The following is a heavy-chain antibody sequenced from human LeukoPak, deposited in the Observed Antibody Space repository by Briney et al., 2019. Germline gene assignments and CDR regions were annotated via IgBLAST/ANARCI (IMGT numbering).Heavy chain of an antibody. D-gene: IGHD6-13*01. V-gene: IGHV3-33*06. Sequence: GGSLRLPCAASGFTFSSYGMHWVRQAPGKGLEWVAVIWYDGSNKYYADSVKGRFTISRDNSKNTLYLQMNSLRAVDTAVYYCAKIAGTRGDAFDIWGQGTMVTVSS. CDR1: GFTFSSYG. CDR2: IWYDGSNK. CDR3: AKIAGTRGDAFDI. J-gene: IGHJ3*02.